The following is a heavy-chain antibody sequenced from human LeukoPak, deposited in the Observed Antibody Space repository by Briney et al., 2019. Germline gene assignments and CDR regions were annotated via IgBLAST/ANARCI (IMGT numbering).Heavy chain of an antibody. CDR3: ARGDLKSGSN. J-gene: IGHJ4*02. CDR1: GGSFSGYY. Sequence: SEXLSLTCAVYGGSFSGYYWSWLRQPPGKGMEWIGEINHSGSTNYNPSLKSRVTISVDTSKNQFSLKLSSVTAADTAVYYCARGDLKSGSNWGQGTLVTISS. V-gene: IGHV4-34*01. D-gene: IGHD3-3*01. CDR2: INHSGST.